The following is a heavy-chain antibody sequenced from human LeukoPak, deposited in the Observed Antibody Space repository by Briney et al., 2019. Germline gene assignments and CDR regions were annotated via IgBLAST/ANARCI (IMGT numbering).Heavy chain of an antibody. D-gene: IGHD3-22*01. CDR1: GFTFSSYA. V-gene: IGHV3-30-3*01. J-gene: IGHJ4*02. CDR2: ISYDGSNK. CDR3: ARDPDYYDSSGYLY. Sequence: QAGGSLRLSCAASGFTFSSYAMHWVRQAPGKGLEWVGVISYDGSNKYYADSVKGRFTISRDNSKNTLYLQMSSLRAEDTAVYYCARDPDYYDSSGYLYWGQGTLVTVSS.